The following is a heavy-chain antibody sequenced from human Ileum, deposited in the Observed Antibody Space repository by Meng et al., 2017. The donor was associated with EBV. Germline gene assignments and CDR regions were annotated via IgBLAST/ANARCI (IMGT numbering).Heavy chain of an antibody. J-gene: IGHJ4*02. V-gene: IGHV1-69*01. Sequence: QGQLVQCGVDVKKPGSLVKISCRASGGNFKTFVFSWVRLAPGQGLEWMGGVTPVFTSTLYAKHFKDRVTITADESTNTAFMELKNLQSDDTAIYYCATDVGTVADHWGPGTLVTVSS. CDR2: VTPVFTST. CDR1: GGNFKTFV. CDR3: ATDVGTVADH. D-gene: IGHD4-23*01.